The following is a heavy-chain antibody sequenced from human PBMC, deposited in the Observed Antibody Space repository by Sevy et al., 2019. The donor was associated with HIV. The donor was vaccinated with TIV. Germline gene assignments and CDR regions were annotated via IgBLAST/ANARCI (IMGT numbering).Heavy chain of an antibody. Sequence: QLGGPLRLSCVASGFSFSLYAMSWVRQAPGKGLEWVSAISGGGGSTYYADSVKGRFTISRDTSKNTLSLQMTSLRAEDTAVYYCAKEGTWYGRDYFDYWGQGTLVTVSS. D-gene: IGHD6-13*01. CDR2: ISGGGGST. V-gene: IGHV3-23*01. J-gene: IGHJ4*02. CDR1: GFSFSLYA. CDR3: AKEGTWYGRDYFDY.